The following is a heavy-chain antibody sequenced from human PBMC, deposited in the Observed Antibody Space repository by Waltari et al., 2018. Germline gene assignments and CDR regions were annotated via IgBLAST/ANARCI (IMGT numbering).Heavy chain of an antibody. Sequence: HVQLQESGPGLVKASQTLSLTCSVSGDTLTNGGYYWTWIRQHPEKGLEWIGDIYYSATTQYSPSLRGLVSMSVDLSQNQFSLTLNSVTAADTAVYYCARDHIADRFDWLFNYGYFDVWGRGTLVTVSS. CDR2: IYYSATT. J-gene: IGHJ2*01. D-gene: IGHD3-9*01. CDR1: GDTLTNGGYY. CDR3: ARDHIADRFDWLFNYGYFDV. V-gene: IGHV4-31*01.